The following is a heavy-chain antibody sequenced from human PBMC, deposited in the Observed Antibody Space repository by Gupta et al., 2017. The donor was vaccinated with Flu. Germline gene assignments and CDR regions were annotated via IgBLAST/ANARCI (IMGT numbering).Heavy chain of an antibody. V-gene: IGHV4-39*01. CDR3: ARRGCSSTSCYTWRIVGATTGFDAFDI. D-gene: IGHD2-2*02. Sequence: GRGLEWIGSIYYSGSTYYNPSLKSRVTISVDTSKNQFSLKLSSVTAADTAVYYCARRGCSSTSCYTWRIVGATTGFDAFDIWGQGTMVTVSS. J-gene: IGHJ3*02. CDR2: IYYSGST.